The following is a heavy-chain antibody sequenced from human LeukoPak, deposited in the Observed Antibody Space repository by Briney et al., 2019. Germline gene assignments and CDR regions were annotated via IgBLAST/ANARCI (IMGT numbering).Heavy chain of an antibody. V-gene: IGHV3-30*18. Sequence: GGSLRLSCAASGFTFSSYGMHWVRQAPGKGLEWVAVISYDGSNKYYADSVKSRFTISRDNSKNTLYLQMNSLRAEDTAVYYCAKAYGSGSYEYRLDYWGQGTLVTVSS. D-gene: IGHD3-10*01. CDR3: AKAYGSGSYEYRLDY. J-gene: IGHJ4*02. CDR1: GFTFSSYG. CDR2: ISYDGSNK.